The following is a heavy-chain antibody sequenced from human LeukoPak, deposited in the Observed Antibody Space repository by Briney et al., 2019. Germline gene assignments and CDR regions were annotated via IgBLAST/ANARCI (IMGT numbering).Heavy chain of an antibody. CDR1: GGSISSYY. CDR2: IYYSGST. V-gene: IGHV4-59*01. D-gene: IGHD5-12*01. J-gene: IGHJ6*02. Sequence: PSETLSLTCTVSGGSISSYYWSWIRQPPGKGLEWIGYIYYSGSTNYNPSLKSRVTISVDTSKNQFSLKLSSVTAADTAVYYCASFEGYSGYDYGMDVWGQGTTVTVSS. CDR3: ASFEGYSGYDYGMDV.